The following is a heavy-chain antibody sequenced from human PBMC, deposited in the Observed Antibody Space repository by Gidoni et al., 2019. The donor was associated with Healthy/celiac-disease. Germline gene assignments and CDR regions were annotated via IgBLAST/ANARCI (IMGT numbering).Heavy chain of an antibody. V-gene: IGHV5-51*01. D-gene: IGHD2-21*02. CDR2: IYPGDSDT. CDR1: GYSFTSSW. Sequence: EVPLVPSGAEVKKPGESLKLSCKGSGYSFTSSWIGWVRQMPGKGLEWMGIIYPGDSDTRYSPSFQGQGTISADKSISTADRQWSSLKASDTARYYCARQNCGGDCYDGGNFDYWGQGTLVTVSS. J-gene: IGHJ4*02. CDR3: ARQNCGGDCYDGGNFDY.